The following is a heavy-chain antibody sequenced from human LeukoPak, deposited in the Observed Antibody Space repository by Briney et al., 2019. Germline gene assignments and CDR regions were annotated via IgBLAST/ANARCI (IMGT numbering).Heavy chain of an antibody. Sequence: PSETLSLTCAVYGGSFSGYYWSWIRQPPGKGLEWIGEINHSGSTNYNPSLKSRVTISVDTSKNQFSLQLNSVTPEDTAVYYCAREARGSKGEERVDYWGQGTLVTVSS. CDR3: AREARGSKGEERVDY. CDR2: INHSGST. CDR1: GGSFSGYY. D-gene: IGHD1-26*01. V-gene: IGHV4-34*01. J-gene: IGHJ4*02.